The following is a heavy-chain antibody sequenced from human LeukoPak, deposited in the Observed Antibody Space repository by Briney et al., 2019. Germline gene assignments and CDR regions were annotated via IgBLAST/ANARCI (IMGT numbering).Heavy chain of an antibody. CDR2: INHSGST. J-gene: IGHJ6*02. CDR3: ARGFTVVVPAARDYYYYYGMDV. CDR1: GGSFSGYC. Sequence: SETLSLTCAVYGGSFSGYCWSWIRQPPGKGLEWIGEINHSGSTNYNPSLKSRVTISVDTSKNQFSLKLSSVTAADTAVYYCARGFTVVVPAARDYYYYYGMDVWGQGTTVTVSS. D-gene: IGHD2-2*01. V-gene: IGHV4-34*01.